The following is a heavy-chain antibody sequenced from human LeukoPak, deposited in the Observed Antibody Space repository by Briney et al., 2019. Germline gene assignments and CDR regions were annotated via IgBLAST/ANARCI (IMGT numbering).Heavy chain of an antibody. CDR2: IGGGGSS. J-gene: IGHJ4*02. Sequence: PGGSLRLSCAASGFTFSNSAMTWVRQAPGKGLEWVSSIGGGGSSYYAGSVKGRFTISRDNSKNTLYLQMNSLRAEDTAIFYCVKGVTMVRGSREFDFWGQGTLVTVSS. CDR1: GFTFSNSA. V-gene: IGHV3-23*01. D-gene: IGHD3-10*01. CDR3: VKGVTMVRGSREFDF.